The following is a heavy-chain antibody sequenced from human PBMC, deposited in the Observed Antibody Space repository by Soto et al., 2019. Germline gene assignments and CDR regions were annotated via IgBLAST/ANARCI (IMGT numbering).Heavy chain of an antibody. D-gene: IGHD2-2*01. J-gene: IGHJ2*01. CDR2: INPNSDVT. V-gene: IGHV1-2*02. Sequence: QVQLVQSGAEVKKPGASVKVSCKASGYTFNSYYIHWVRQAPGQGLEWMGWINPNSDVTGYAQSFQDRVTMTSDMSITTAYMELTRLRSDDTAVYYCAIRTGQLAIISEFDGDWFFEVWGRGTLVTVSS. CDR3: AIRTGQLAIISEFDGDWFFEV. CDR1: GYTFNSYY.